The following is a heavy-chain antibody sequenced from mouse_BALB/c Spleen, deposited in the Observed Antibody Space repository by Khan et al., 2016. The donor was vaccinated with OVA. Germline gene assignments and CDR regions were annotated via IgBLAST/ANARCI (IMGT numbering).Heavy chain of an antibody. CDR2: INPSTSYT. Sequence: QVRLQQSGAELARPGASVKMSCKASGYTFSNYTMHWLKQRPGQGLEWIGYINPSTSYTYYNQKFNDRATLPADKSSSTAYMQLSSLTSDDYAVYYCASNYRYPAWFAYWGQGTLVTVSA. D-gene: IGHD2-14*01. V-gene: IGHV1-4*01. J-gene: IGHJ3*01. CDR3: ASNYRYPAWFAY. CDR1: GYTFSNYT.